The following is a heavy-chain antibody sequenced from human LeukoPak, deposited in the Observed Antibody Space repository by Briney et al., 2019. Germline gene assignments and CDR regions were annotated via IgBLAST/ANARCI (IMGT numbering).Heavy chain of an antibody. CDR1: GFTFSSYA. Sequence: GPSLRPSRASSGFTFSSYAMSWVRQAPGNGLAWVSATSGSGGSTYYADSVKGRFTISRDNTKNTLNLQMNSLRAEDTAVYYCAKFQDIVVVPAASFDYWGQGTLVTVSS. CDR3: AKFQDIVVVPAASFDY. CDR2: TSGSGGST. V-gene: IGHV3-23*01. D-gene: IGHD2-2*01. J-gene: IGHJ4*02.